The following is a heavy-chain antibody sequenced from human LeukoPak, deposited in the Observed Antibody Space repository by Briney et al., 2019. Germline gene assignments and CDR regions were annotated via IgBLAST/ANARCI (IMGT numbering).Heavy chain of an antibody. V-gene: IGHV4-31*03. CDR1: GGSISSGGYY. CDR3: ARDPLGPRRSTIFGVVIESGMDV. D-gene: IGHD3-3*01. CDR2: IYYSGST. J-gene: IGHJ6*02. Sequence: KGSETLSLTCTVSGGSISSGGYYWSWIRQHPGKGLEWIGYIYYSGSTYYNPSLKSRVTISVDTSKNQFSLKLSSVTAADTAVYYCARDPLGPRRSTIFGVVIESGMDVWGQGTTVTVSS.